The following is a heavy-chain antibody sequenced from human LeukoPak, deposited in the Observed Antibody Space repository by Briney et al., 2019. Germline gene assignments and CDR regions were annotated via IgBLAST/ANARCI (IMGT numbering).Heavy chain of an antibody. Sequence: PSETLSLTCTVSGGSISSYYWSWIRQPPGKGLEWIGYTYYSGSTNYNPSLKSRVTISVDTSKNQFSLKLSSVTAADTAVYYCARLPGRYYYYGMDVWGQGTTVTVSS. J-gene: IGHJ6*02. D-gene: IGHD2-2*01. V-gene: IGHV4-59*08. CDR1: GGSISSYY. CDR2: TYYSGST. CDR3: ARLPGRYYYYGMDV.